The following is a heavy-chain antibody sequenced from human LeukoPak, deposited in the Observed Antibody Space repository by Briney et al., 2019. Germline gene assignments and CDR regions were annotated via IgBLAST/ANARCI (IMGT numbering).Heavy chain of an antibody. CDR3: ARGRSGLAAAGTYDY. Sequence: ASVKVSCKASVYTFTSSDINWVRQATGQGLEWMGWINPKSGRTGYAKKFQARVSMTMNTSISTAYMEVSGLRFEDTAVYYCARGRSGLAAAGTYDYWGQGTLITVSS. D-gene: IGHD6-13*01. CDR1: VYTFTSSD. CDR2: INPKSGRT. V-gene: IGHV1-8*01. J-gene: IGHJ4*02.